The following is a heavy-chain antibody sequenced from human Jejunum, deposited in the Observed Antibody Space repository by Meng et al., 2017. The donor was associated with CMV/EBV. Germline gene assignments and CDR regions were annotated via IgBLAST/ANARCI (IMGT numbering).Heavy chain of an antibody. D-gene: IGHD4-17*01. Sequence: SCAASGFTFSSYSMNWVRQAPGRGLEWVSSISWSSTYIFYADSVRGRFTISRDNTKNSLYLQMNSLRAEDTAVYYCVGGTDGDYDYWGQGTLVTVSS. V-gene: IGHV3-21*01. CDR3: VGGTDGDYDY. CDR1: GFTFSSYS. CDR2: ISWSSTYI. J-gene: IGHJ4*02.